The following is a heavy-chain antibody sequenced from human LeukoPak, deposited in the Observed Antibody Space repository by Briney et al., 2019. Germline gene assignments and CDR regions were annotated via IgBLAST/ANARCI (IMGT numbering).Heavy chain of an antibody. CDR3: AKGDFGA. CDR2: ISFDGSNK. D-gene: IGHD3-3*01. CDR1: GFTLSSYG. Sequence: GGSLRLSRAHSGFTLSSYGMHWVRPAPGKGLEWVAVISFDGSNKYYADSPKGRFTISRDNSKNTLYLQMNSLRSEDTAVSYCAKGDFGAWGQGTLVTVSS. J-gene: IGHJ5*02. V-gene: IGHV3-30*18.